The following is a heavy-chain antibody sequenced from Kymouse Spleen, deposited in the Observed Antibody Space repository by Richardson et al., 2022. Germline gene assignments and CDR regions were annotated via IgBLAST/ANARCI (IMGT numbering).Heavy chain of an antibody. CDR3: ARDQNYDFWSGYYYYYGMDV. D-gene: IGHD3-3*01. CDR1: GYTFTSYG. J-gene: IGHJ6*02. CDR2: ISAYNGNT. V-gene: IGHV1-18*01. Sequence: QVQLVQSGAEVKKPGASVKVSCKASGYTFTSYGISWVRQAPGQGLEWMGWISAYNGNTNYAQKLQGRVTMTTDTSTSTAYMELRSLRSDDTAVYYCARDQNYDFWSGYYYYYGMDVWGQGTTVTVSS.